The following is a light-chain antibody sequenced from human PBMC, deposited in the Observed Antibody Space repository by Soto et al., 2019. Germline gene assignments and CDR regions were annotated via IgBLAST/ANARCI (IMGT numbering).Light chain of an antibody. V-gene: IGKV3-11*01. Sequence: EIVFTQSPATLSLSPGERAKLSCRASQRVSSYLAWYQQKPGQAPRLLIYDASNRATGIPARFSGSGSGTDFTLTISSLEPEDFAVYYCQQRSNWPSTFGQGTRLEIK. CDR1: QRVSSY. CDR3: QQRSNWPST. J-gene: IGKJ5*01. CDR2: DAS.